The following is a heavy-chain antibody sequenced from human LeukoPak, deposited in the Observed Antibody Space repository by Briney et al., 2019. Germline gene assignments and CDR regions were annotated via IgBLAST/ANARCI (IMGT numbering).Heavy chain of an antibody. D-gene: IGHD2-15*01. CDR1: GYTFTDYY. J-gene: IGHJ6*03. V-gene: IGHV1-8*03. Sequence: GASVKVSCKATGYTFTDYYVHWVRQAPGHGLEWMGWMSPNSDYLGYAQNFQGRVTITRNTSISTAYMELSSLRSEDTAVYYCARGYCSGGSCYVELGGYYYYYMDVWGKGTTVTVSS. CDR3: ARGYCSGGSCYVELGGYYYYYMDV. CDR2: MSPNSDYL.